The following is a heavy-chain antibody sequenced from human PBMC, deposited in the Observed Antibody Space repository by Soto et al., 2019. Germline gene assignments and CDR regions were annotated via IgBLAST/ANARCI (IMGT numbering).Heavy chain of an antibody. Sequence: QVQLVESGGGMAQAGTSLRLSCTGSGFTFNSLSLHWVRQGPDKGLEWVAVVSFGGKVTYYADSVKGRFTVARDISKNTIYLQANSLRPEDTAVYYCAREPYGDSQYFDYWGQGTPVTVSS. D-gene: IGHD2-21*02. V-gene: IGHV3-30*04. J-gene: IGHJ4*02. CDR3: AREPYGDSQYFDY. CDR1: GFTFNSLS. CDR2: VSFGGKVT.